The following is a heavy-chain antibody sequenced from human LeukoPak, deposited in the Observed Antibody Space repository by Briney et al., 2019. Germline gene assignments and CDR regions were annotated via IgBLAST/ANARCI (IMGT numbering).Heavy chain of an antibody. CDR2: IGTAGDT. Sequence: GGSLRLSCAASGFTFSSYDMHWVRQATGKGLEWVSAIGTAGDTYYPGSVKGRFTISRESAKNSLYLQMNSLRAGDTAVYYCARGAVAGTYNWFDPWGQGTLVTVSS. V-gene: IGHV3-13*01. D-gene: IGHD6-19*01. J-gene: IGHJ5*02. CDR1: GFTFSSYD. CDR3: ARGAVAGTYNWFDP.